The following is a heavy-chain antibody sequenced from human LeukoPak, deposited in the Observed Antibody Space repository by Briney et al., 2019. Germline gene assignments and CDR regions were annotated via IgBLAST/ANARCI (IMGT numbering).Heavy chain of an antibody. D-gene: IGHD3-10*01. CDR2: IYNSGST. J-gene: IGHJ6*03. V-gene: IGHV4-30-4*08. CDR1: GDSISSGDYY. CDR3: ARGTGYFYYMDV. Sequence: SVTLSLTCTVSGDSISSGDYYWSRIRQPPGKGLEWIGYIYNSGSTYYNPSLKSRVTISADTSKNQFSLKLSSVTAADTAVCYCARGTGYFYYMDVWGKGTTVTVSS.